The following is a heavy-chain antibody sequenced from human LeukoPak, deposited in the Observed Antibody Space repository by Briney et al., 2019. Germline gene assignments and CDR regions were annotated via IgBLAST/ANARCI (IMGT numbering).Heavy chain of an antibody. Sequence: SETLSLTCTVSGGSISSGDYYWSWIRQPPGKGLEWIGYIYYSGSTYYNPSLKSRVTISVDTSKNQFSLKLSSVTAADTAVYYCARSSGWYYYWFDPWGQGTLVTVSS. V-gene: IGHV4-30-4*01. D-gene: IGHD6-19*01. J-gene: IGHJ5*02. CDR3: ARSSGWYYYWFDP. CDR2: IYYSGST. CDR1: GGSISSGDYY.